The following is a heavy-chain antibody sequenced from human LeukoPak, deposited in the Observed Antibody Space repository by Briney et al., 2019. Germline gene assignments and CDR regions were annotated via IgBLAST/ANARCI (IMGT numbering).Heavy chain of an antibody. CDR2: IKQDGSEK. D-gene: IGHD3-3*01. Sequence: PGGSLRLSCAASGFTFSSYWMSWVRQAPGKGLEWVANIKQDGSEKYYVDSVKGRFTISRDNAKNSLYLQMNSLRAEDTAVYYCAREDSLYYDFWSGYYTDTDYWGQGTLVTVSS. CDR3: AREDSLYYDFWSGYYTDTDY. J-gene: IGHJ4*02. V-gene: IGHV3-7*01. CDR1: GFTFSSYW.